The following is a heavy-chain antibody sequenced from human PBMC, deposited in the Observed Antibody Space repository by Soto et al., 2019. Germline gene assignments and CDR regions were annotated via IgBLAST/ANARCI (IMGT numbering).Heavy chain of an antibody. CDR1: GFTLSNYW. J-gene: IGHJ6*02. V-gene: IGHV3-7*01. D-gene: IGHD6-13*01. CDR3: ARETTTAVVNYGMDV. CDR2: INQNGRDK. Sequence: GGSLRLSCAASGFTLSNYWMSWVRQAPGKGLEWVANINQNGRDKYYVDSVKGRFTISRDNAKELLYLQMNSLRAEDTAVYYCARETTTAVVNYGMDVWGQGTTVTVSS.